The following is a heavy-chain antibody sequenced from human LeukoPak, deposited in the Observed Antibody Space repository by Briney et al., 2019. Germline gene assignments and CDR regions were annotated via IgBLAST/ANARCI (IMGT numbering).Heavy chain of an antibody. CDR3: AKPPLLETVSTMY. Sequence: GSLRLSCAASGFTFSSYGMHLVRQAPGKGLEWVAVISDDGSNKYYADFVKGRFTISRDNSKNTLYLQLNSLRAEDTAVYYCAKPPLLETVSTMYWGQGTLVTVSS. D-gene: IGHD5/OR15-5a*01. CDR2: ISDDGSNK. CDR1: GFTFSSYG. V-gene: IGHV3-30*18. J-gene: IGHJ4*02.